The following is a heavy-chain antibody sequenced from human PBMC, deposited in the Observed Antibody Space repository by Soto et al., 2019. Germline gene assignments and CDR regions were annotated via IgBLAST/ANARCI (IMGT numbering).Heavy chain of an antibody. D-gene: IGHD3-3*01. CDR1: GGTISCYY. CDR3: ARGQRFSDWFDP. V-gene: IGHV4-4*07. CDR2: IYSSGNT. Sequence: SETLSLTCSVSGGTISCYYWTWIRQPAGKGLEWIGRIYSSGNTKYNPSLQSRVTMSLDTSNNQFSLRLTSVTAADTAVYYCARGQRFSDWFDPWGQGTMVTVSS. J-gene: IGHJ5*02.